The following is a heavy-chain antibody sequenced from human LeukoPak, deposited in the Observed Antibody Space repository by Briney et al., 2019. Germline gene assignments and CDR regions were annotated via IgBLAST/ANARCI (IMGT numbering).Heavy chain of an antibody. D-gene: IGHD2-15*01. Sequence: GESLKIPCKGSGYSFTSYWIGWVRQMPGKGLEWMGIIYPGDSDTRYSPSFQGQVTISADKSISTAYLQWSSLKASDTAMYYCARTSCSGGSCYGSFDIWGQGTMVTVSS. CDR2: IYPGDSDT. CDR3: ARTSCSGGSCYGSFDI. CDR1: GYSFTSYW. V-gene: IGHV5-51*01. J-gene: IGHJ3*02.